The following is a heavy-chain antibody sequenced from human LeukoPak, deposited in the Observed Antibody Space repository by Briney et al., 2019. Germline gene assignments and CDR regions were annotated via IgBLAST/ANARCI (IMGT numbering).Heavy chain of an antibody. CDR1: SVSISSGNW. D-gene: IGHD4-11*01. CDR2: IYRGGST. Sequence: SETLSLTCAVSSVSISSGNWYSWVRLSPGKGLEWIGEIYRGGSTNYNPTLKSRVTLSVDESKNQFSLKLTSATAADTAVYYCARPYSNYVGNDAFGIWGQGTKVTVSS. J-gene: IGHJ3*02. CDR3: ARPYSNYVGNDAFGI. V-gene: IGHV4-4*02.